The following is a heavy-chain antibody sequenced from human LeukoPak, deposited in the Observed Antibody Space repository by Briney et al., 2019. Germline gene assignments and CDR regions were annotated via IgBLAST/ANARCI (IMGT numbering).Heavy chain of an antibody. D-gene: IGHD2-2*01. J-gene: IGHJ5*02. CDR3: TTPVVYCSSTSCYDWFDP. V-gene: IGHV1-2*02. CDR2: INPNSGGT. Sequence: ASVKVSXKASGYTFTGYYMHWVRQAPGQGLEWMGWINPNSGGTNYAQKFQGRVTMTRDTSISTVYMELSRLRSDDAAVYYCTTPVVYCSSTSCYDWFDPWGQGTLVTVSS. CDR1: GYTFTGYY.